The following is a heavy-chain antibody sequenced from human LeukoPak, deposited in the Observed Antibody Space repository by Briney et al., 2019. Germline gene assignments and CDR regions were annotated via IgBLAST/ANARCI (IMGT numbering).Heavy chain of an antibody. CDR2: INHGGKT. V-gene: IGHV4-34*01. J-gene: IGHJ3*02. CDR1: GGSFSGYY. CDR3: VWFGELGAFDI. Sequence: SETLSLTCAVYGGSFSGYYWSWIRQPPGKGLEWIGEINHGGKTNYNPSLKSRVTMSVDTSNNQFSLKLSSVTAADTAVYYCVWFGELGAFDIWGQGTMVTVSS. D-gene: IGHD3-10*01.